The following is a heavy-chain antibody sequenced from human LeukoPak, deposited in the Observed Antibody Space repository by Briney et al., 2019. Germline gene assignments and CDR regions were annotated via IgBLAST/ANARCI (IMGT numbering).Heavy chain of an antibody. CDR1: GFTFSSYS. V-gene: IGHV3-23*01. D-gene: IGHD5-12*01. CDR2: ISGSGGST. CDR3: AKSVVATSDSGPRRPLYYFDY. Sequence: GGSLRLSCAASGFTFSSYSMNWVRQAPGEGLEWVSAISGSGGSTYYADSVKGRFTISRDNSKNTLYLQMNSLRAEDTAVYYCAKSVVATSDSGPRRPLYYFDYWGQGTLVTVSS. J-gene: IGHJ4*02.